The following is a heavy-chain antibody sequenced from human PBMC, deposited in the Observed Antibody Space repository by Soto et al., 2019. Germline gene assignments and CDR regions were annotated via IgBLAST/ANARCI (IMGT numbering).Heavy chain of an antibody. CDR3: AGVTYYFEY. Sequence: PSEALSLTFAVSGSSSSGGCYGGWIRQPPGKGLEWIGSIYHSGGTYYNPSLKSRVTISVDTSKNQFSLKLSSVTAADTAVYYCAGVTYYFEYWGQGTLVTVSS. CDR1: GSSSSGGCY. V-gene: IGHV4-38-2*01. J-gene: IGHJ4*02. CDR2: IYHSGGT. D-gene: IGHD3-10*01.